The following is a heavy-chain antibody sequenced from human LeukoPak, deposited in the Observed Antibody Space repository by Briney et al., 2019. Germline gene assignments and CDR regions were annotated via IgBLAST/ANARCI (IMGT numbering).Heavy chain of an antibody. Sequence: GGSLRLSCAASGFTFSSYGMHWVRQAPGKGLEWVAFIRYDGSNKYYADSVKGRFTISRDNSKNTLYLQINSLRAEDTAVYYCAKDSPRLEMATIVATRFDYWGQRTLVTVSS. CDR2: IRYDGSNK. CDR3: AKDSPRLEMATIVATRFDY. V-gene: IGHV3-30*02. D-gene: IGHD5-24*01. CDR1: GFTFSSYG. J-gene: IGHJ4*02.